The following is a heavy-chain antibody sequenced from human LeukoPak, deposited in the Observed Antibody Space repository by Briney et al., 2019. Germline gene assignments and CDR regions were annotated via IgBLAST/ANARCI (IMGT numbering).Heavy chain of an antibody. Sequence: PSETLSLTCTVSGGSISSNYWSWIRQPPGKGLEWIGYIYTSGSTNYNPSLKSRVTISLDTSKNQFSLRLSSVTAADTAVYYCARRLRTSDAFDIWGQGTMVTVSS. D-gene: IGHD3-10*01. V-gene: IGHV4-4*09. CDR1: GGSISSNY. CDR2: IYTSGST. CDR3: ARRLRTSDAFDI. J-gene: IGHJ3*02.